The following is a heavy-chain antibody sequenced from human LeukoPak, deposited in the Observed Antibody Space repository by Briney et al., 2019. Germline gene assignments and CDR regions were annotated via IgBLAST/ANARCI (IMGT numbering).Heavy chain of an antibody. V-gene: IGHV3-53*01. CDR3: ASESLCYYDSSGYYVLGDDY. D-gene: IGHD3-22*01. CDR1: GFTVSRNY. J-gene: IGHJ4*02. Sequence: PGGSLRLSCAVSGFTVSRNYMSWARHAPGKGREWVSVIYSGGRTYYAYSVKGRFTISRDNCGDRLYLQMNSLRAEDTAVYYCASESLCYYDSSGYYVLGDDYWGQGTLVTVSS. CDR2: IYSGGRT.